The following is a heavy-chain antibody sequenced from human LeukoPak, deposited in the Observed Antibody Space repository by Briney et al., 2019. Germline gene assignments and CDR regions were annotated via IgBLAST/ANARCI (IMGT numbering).Heavy chain of an antibody. V-gene: IGHV4-59*11. CDR2: ISYIGST. CDR3: ARDLVTVIKGFDI. D-gene: IGHD3-9*01. Sequence: SETLSLTCTVSGDSFSSHYWTWIRQPPGEGLEWIGYISYIGSTNYNPSLKSRVTISIDTSKNQFSLKPSSVTAADTAVYYCARDLVTVIKGFDIWGQGTMVSVSS. CDR1: GDSFSSHY. J-gene: IGHJ3*02.